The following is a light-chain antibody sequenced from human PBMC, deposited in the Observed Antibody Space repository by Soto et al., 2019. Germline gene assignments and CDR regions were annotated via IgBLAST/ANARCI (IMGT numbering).Light chain of an antibody. CDR2: DVS. Sequence: QSDLTQPASLSGSPGQSITISCTGTSSDIGSYNYVSWYQQHPGKAPKLMIFDVSYRPSGISDRFSGSKSGNTASLTISGLQPEDEADYYCSSYGGSSTLFGGGTKLTVL. CDR3: SSYGGSSTL. CDR1: SSDIGSYNY. J-gene: IGLJ3*02. V-gene: IGLV2-14*03.